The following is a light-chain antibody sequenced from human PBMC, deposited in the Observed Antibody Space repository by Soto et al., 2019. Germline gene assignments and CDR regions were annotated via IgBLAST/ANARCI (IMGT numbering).Light chain of an antibody. V-gene: IGKV3-15*01. CDR1: QSVSSN. CDR2: GAS. Sequence: EIVMTQSPATLSVSPGERATLSCRASQSVSSNLAWYQQKPGQAPRLLIYGASTRATGIPARFSGSGSGTEFTLTISSLQSEDFAVYYCQEYNNWPRTCGHETKVDIK. J-gene: IGKJ1*01. CDR3: QEYNNWPRT.